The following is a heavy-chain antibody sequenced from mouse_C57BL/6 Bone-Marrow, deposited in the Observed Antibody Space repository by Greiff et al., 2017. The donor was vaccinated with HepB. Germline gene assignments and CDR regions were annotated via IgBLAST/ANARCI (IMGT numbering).Heavy chain of an antibody. D-gene: IGHD1-1*01. CDR2: IYPGDGDT. J-gene: IGHJ1*03. Sequence: VQLQQSGAELVKPGASVKISCKASGYAFSSYWMNWVKQRPGKGLEWIGQIYPGDGDTNYNGKFKGKATLTADKSPSTAYMQLSSLTSEDSAVYFCARYDYGSSYGYWYFDVWGTGTTVTVSS. V-gene: IGHV1-80*01. CDR1: GYAFSSYW. CDR3: ARYDYGSSYGYWYFDV.